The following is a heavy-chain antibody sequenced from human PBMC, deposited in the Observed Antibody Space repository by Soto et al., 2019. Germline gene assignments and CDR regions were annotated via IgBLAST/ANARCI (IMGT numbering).Heavy chain of an antibody. Sequence: QVQIQQWGAGLLKPSETLSLTCAVYGGSFSGYYWSWIRQPPGKGLEWIGEINHSGSTNYNPSLKSRVTISVDTSKNQFSLKLRSVTAADTAVYYCARVGAGRSFDYWGQGTLVTVSS. V-gene: IGHV4-34*01. CDR2: INHSGST. CDR3: ARVGAGRSFDY. J-gene: IGHJ4*02. D-gene: IGHD3-10*01. CDR1: GGSFSGYY.